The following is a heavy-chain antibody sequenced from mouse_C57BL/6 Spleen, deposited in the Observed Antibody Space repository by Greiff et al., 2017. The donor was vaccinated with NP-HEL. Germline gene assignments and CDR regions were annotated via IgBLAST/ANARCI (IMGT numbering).Heavy chain of an antibody. D-gene: IGHD3-2*02. CDR3: ARGGPDSSGPFAY. Sequence: VQLQQSGAELARPGASVKLSCKASGYTFTSYGISWVKQRTGQGLEWIGEIYPRSGNTYYKEKFKGKATLTADKSSSTAYMELRSLTSEDSAVYFCARGGPDSSGPFAYWGQGTLVTVSA. CDR2: IYPRSGNT. CDR1: GYTFTSYG. J-gene: IGHJ3*01. V-gene: IGHV1-81*01.